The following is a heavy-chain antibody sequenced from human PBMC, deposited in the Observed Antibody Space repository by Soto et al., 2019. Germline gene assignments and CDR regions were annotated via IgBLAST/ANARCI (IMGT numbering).Heavy chain of an antibody. J-gene: IGHJ4*02. CDR3: ARGVGSSPPRY. Sequence: QVQLQESGPGLVKSSETLSLTCTVSGGSISPYYWSWIRQSPGKGLEWIGYISYSGNPYYSPSLKSRVIMSLDTSRNQITLQVASATAADTAVYFCARGVGSSPPRYWGQGTLVSVSS. V-gene: IGHV4-59*01. D-gene: IGHD1-26*01. CDR1: GGSISPYY. CDR2: ISYSGNP.